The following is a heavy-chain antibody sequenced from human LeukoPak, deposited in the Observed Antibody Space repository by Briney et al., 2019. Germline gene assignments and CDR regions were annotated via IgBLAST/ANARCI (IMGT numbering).Heavy chain of an antibody. CDR1: GFTFSSYA. CDR3: AKSRNYVLPEPLYY. V-gene: IGHV3-23*01. CDR2: ISGSGGST. D-gene: IGHD4-11*01. Sequence: GGSLRLSCAASGFTFSSYAMSWVRQAPGKGLEWVSAISGSGGSTYYADSVKGRFTISRDNSKNTLYLQKNSLRAEDTAVYYCAKSRNYVLPEPLYYWGQGTLVTVSS. J-gene: IGHJ4*02.